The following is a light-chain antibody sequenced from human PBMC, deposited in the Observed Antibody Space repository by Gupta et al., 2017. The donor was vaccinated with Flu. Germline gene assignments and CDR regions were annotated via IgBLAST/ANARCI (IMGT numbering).Light chain of an antibody. CDR3: QQEARSPFT. CDR1: QSVSASY. Sequence: ETVLTQSPGILSLSPGERATLSCRASQSVSASYLAWYQQKPGQAPRLLIYGTSTRATGIPGRFSGSGSGTDFTLTISRLEPEDFAVYYCQQEARSPFTFGQGTKLEIK. V-gene: IGKV3-20*01. CDR2: GTS. J-gene: IGKJ2*01.